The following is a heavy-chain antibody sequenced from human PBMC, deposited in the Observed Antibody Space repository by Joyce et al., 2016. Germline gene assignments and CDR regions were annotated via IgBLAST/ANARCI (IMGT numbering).Heavy chain of an antibody. CDR3: ARGVLEWFGAFDI. Sequence: QVQLVESGGGVVQPGRSLRLSCAASGFTFRSYGMHWVRQAPGKGLEWVAVIWYDGSNKYYADSIKGRFTISRDKYKNTLYLQMDSLRAEDTAVYYCARGVLEWFGAFDIWGQGTMVTVSS. CDR1: GFTFRSYG. V-gene: IGHV3-33*01. J-gene: IGHJ3*02. D-gene: IGHD3-3*01. CDR2: IWYDGSNK.